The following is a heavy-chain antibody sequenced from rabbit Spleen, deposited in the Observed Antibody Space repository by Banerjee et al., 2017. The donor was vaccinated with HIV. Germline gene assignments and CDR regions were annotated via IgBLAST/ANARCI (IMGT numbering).Heavy chain of an antibody. J-gene: IGHJ4*01. V-gene: IGHV1S45*01. D-gene: IGHD6-1*01. CDR1: GFSFNSNYW. CDR2: IYAGSGGST. Sequence: QEQLVESGGDLVKPGASLTLTCTASGFSFNSNYWICWVRQAPGKGLEWIACIYAGSGGSTDYASWAKGRFTISKTSSTTVTLQMTSLTAADTATYFCARVDRVYDYVDLWGPGTLVTVS. CDR3: ARVDRVYDYVDL.